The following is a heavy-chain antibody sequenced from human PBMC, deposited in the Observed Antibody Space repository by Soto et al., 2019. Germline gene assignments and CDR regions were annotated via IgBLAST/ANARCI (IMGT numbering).Heavy chain of an antibody. D-gene: IGHD3-10*01. J-gene: IGHJ6*04. Sequence: SENLSLTCAVYGGSSSSYYWTWIRQPPGKGLEWIGEINHSGSTNYNPSLKSRVTISADTSKNQFSLKLRSVTAADTAVYYCARHREFHYYDGMDVWGKG. V-gene: IGHV4-34*01. CDR1: GGSSSSYY. CDR2: INHSGST. CDR3: ARHREFHYYDGMDV.